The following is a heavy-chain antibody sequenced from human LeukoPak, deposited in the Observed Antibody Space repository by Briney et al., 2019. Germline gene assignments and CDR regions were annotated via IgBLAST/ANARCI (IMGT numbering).Heavy chain of an antibody. CDR3: ASRGFVPTVTTYYFDY. CDR1: GYTFTSYY. Sequence: ASVTVSCMASGYTFTSYYMHWVRQAPGQGLEWMGMINPSGGSTSYAQKFQGRVTMTRDTSTSTVYMELSSLRSEDTAVYYCASRGFVPTVTTYYFDYWGQGTLVTVSS. CDR2: INPSGGST. V-gene: IGHV1-46*01. J-gene: IGHJ4*02. D-gene: IGHD4-11*01.